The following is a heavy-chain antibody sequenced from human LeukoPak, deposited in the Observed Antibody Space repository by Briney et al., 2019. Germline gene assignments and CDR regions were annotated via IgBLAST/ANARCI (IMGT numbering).Heavy chain of an antibody. CDR1: GYSISSGYY. D-gene: IGHD3-9*01. V-gene: IGHV4-38-2*02. CDR3: ARWIRYFDWSQSGGYFDY. CDR2: IYHSGST. Sequence: SETLSLTCTVSGYSISSGYYWGWIRQPPGKGLEWIGSIYHSGSTYYNPSLKSRVTISVDTSKNQFSLKLSSVTAADTAVYYCARWIRYFDWSQSGGYFDYWGQGTLVTVSS. J-gene: IGHJ4*02.